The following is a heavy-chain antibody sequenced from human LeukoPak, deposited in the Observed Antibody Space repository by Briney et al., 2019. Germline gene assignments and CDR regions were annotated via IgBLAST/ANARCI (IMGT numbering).Heavy chain of an antibody. Sequence: GRSLRLSCAASGFTFSSYAMHWVRQAPGKGLEWVAVISYDGSNKYYADSVKGRFTISRDNSKNTLYLQMNSLRAEDTAVYYCARDGPGEAAAGTNFDYWGQGTLVTVSS. CDR2: ISYDGSNK. CDR3: ARDGPGEAAAGTNFDY. D-gene: IGHD6-13*01. J-gene: IGHJ4*02. CDR1: GFTFSSYA. V-gene: IGHV3-30-3*01.